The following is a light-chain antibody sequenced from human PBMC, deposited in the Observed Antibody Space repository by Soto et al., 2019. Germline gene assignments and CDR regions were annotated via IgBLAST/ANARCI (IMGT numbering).Light chain of an antibody. CDR1: SSDVGGYVY. Sequence: QSVLAQPPSASGSPGQSVTISCTGTSSDVGGYVYVSWYQQHPGKAPKLMIYEVTIRPSGVSDRFSGSKSGNTASLTVSGLQAEDEADYYCSSYTGGNPSYVFGTGTKVTVL. CDR3: SSYTGGNPSYV. CDR2: EVT. J-gene: IGLJ1*01. V-gene: IGLV2-8*01.